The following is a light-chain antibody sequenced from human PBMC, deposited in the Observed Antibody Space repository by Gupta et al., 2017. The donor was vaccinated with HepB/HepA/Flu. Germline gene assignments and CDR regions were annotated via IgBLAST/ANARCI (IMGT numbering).Light chain of an antibody. CDR3: ATWDGSLSGWV. V-gene: IGLV1-47*01. CDR1: SSNIGINN. J-gene: IGLJ2*01. Sequence: QSVLTHPPSASGTPGPRATISCSGSSSNIGINNVYWFQQLPGTAPKLLISNNNDRPSGVPDRFSGSKSGTSASLAISGLRSEDEADYYCATWDGSLSGWVFGGGTKLTVL. CDR2: NNN.